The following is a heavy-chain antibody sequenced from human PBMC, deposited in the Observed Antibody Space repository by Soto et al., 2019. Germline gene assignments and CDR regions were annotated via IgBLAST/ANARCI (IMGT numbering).Heavy chain of an antibody. D-gene: IGHD4-17*01. V-gene: IGHV3-23*01. J-gene: IGHJ3*02. Sequence: GGSLRLSCAASGFTFSSYAMSWVRQAPGKGLEWVSAISGSGGSTYYADSVKGRFTISRDNSKNTLYLQMNSLRAEDTAVYYCAKDLQGRFYGDYVDAFDIWGQGTMVTVSS. CDR1: GFTFSSYA. CDR3: AKDLQGRFYGDYVDAFDI. CDR2: ISGSGGST.